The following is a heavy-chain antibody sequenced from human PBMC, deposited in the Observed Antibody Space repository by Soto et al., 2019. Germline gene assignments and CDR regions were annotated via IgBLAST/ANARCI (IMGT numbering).Heavy chain of an antibody. Sequence: GESLKISCKGSGYSFTSYWIGWVRQMPGKGLEWMGIIYPGDSDTRYSPSFQGQVTISADKSISTAYLQWSSLKASDTAMYYCAIFDSSYDFWNFMYVWGKGTTVTGS. J-gene: IGHJ6*03. D-gene: IGHD3-3*01. V-gene: IGHV5-51*01. CDR2: IYPGDSDT. CDR3: AIFDSSYDFWNFMYV. CDR1: GYSFTSYW.